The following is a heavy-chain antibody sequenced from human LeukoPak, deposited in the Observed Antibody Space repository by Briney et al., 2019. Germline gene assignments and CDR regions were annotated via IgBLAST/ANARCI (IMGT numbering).Heavy chain of an antibody. Sequence: GGSLRLSCAASGFTVSSNYMSWVRQAPGKGLEWVSVIYSGGSTYYADSVKGRFTISRDNSKNTLYLQMNSLRAEDTAVYYCARDGGYDSSGYARYFQHWGQGTLVTVSS. J-gene: IGHJ1*01. V-gene: IGHV3-53*01. D-gene: IGHD3-22*01. CDR3: ARDGGYDSSGYARYFQH. CDR2: IYSGGST. CDR1: GFTVSSNY.